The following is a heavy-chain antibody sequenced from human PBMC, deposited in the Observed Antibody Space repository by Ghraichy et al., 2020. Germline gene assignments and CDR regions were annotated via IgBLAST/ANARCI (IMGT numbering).Heavy chain of an antibody. CDR3: ARDQEWRASSSGFDP. D-gene: IGHD2-2*01. V-gene: IGHV4-59*01. CDR1: GDSLNNYY. J-gene: IGHJ5*02. Sequence: SETLSLTCTVSGDSLNNYYWSWIRQAPGKGLEWIGSIYHNGRTKYNPSLKSRVTMSVDTSKNQFSLSLTSVTAEDTAVFYCARDQEWRASSSGFDPWGQGTLVSVSP. CDR2: IYHNGRT.